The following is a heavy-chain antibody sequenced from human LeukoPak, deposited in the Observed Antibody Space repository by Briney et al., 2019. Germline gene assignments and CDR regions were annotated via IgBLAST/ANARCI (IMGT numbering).Heavy chain of an antibody. Sequence: SETLSLTCTVSGGSISSSSYYWGWIRQPPGKGLEWIGSIYYSGSTYYNPSLKSRVTISVDTSKNQFSLKLSSVTAADTAVYYCAREIRERQLVSEDDWFDPWGQGTLVTVSS. CDR3: AREIRERQLVSEDDWFDP. V-gene: IGHV4-39*07. CDR1: GGSISSSSYY. CDR2: IYYSGST. J-gene: IGHJ5*02. D-gene: IGHD6-6*01.